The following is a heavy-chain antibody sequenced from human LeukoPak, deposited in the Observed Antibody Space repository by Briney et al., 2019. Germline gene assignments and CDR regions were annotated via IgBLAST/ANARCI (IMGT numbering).Heavy chain of an antibody. CDR2: IFPDDSDT. D-gene: IGHD3-10*01. CDR3: VRQRGASGTINHFDP. Sequence: GESLKISCKTSGYSFTTYWIGWVRQMPGTGLEWVGAIFPDDSDTRYSPSFQGQVVISADRSIRTAYLQWNTLKTSDTAMYYCVRQRGASGTINHFDPWGQGTLVTVSS. J-gene: IGHJ5*02. V-gene: IGHV5-51*01. CDR1: GYSFTTYW.